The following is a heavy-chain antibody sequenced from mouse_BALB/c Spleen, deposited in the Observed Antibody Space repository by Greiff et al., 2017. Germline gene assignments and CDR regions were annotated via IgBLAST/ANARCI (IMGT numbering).Heavy chain of an antibody. J-gene: IGHJ1*01. V-gene: IGHV14-3*02. CDR1: GFNIKDTY. D-gene: IGHD2-3*01. Sequence: VQLQQSGAELVKPGASVKLSCTASGFNIKDTYMHWVKQRPEQGLEWIGRIDPANGNTKYDPKFQGKATITADTSSNTAYLQLSSLTSEDTAVYYCARDGYYYWYFDVWGAGTTVTVSS. CDR2: IDPANGNT. CDR3: ARDGYYYWYFDV.